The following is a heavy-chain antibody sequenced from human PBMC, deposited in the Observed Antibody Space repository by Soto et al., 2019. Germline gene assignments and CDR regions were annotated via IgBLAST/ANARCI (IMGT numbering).Heavy chain of an antibody. D-gene: IGHD3-9*01. Sequence: PSETLCLTCAVSGGSIRNNYVYWGWIRQPPGKGLEWIGEIHCSGSTNYSPSLKSRLTISADTSNNQFYLQMNSLRAEDKAVYYCAKDKDISTGPDYWGQGTRVTVSS. CDR2: IHCSGST. CDR3: AKDKDISTGPDY. CDR1: GGSIRNNYVY. V-gene: IGHV4-39*02. J-gene: IGHJ4*02.